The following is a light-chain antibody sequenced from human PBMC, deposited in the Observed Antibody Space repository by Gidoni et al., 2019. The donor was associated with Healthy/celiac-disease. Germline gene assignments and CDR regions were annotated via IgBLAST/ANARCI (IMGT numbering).Light chain of an antibody. Sequence: QSALTQPPSASGSTGQSVTISCTGTSSDVGGYNYVSWYQQHPGKAPKLMIYEVSKRPSGVPDRFSGSKSGNTASLTVSALQAEDEADYYCSSYAGSNNLVFGGGTKLTVL. V-gene: IGLV2-8*01. CDR1: SSDVGGYNY. CDR2: EVS. J-gene: IGLJ2*01. CDR3: SSYAGSNNLV.